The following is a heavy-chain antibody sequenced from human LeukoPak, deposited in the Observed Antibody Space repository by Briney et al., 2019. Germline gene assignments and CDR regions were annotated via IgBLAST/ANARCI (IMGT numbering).Heavy chain of an antibody. Sequence: SETLSLTCAVYGESFSDYYWTWIRQPPRKGLECIGEINPSGSTNYNPSLKSRITISVDTSKNQFSLKLRSVTAADTAVYFCARGVWFGELSANYYYYGMDVWGQGTTVTVSS. V-gene: IGHV4-34*01. CDR3: ARGVWFGELSANYYYYGMDV. CDR2: INPSGST. J-gene: IGHJ6*02. CDR1: GESFSDYY. D-gene: IGHD3-10*01.